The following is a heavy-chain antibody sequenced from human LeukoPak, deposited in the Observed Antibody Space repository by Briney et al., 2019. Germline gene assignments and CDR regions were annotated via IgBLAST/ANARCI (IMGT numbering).Heavy chain of an antibody. J-gene: IGHJ3*01. CDR2: SYSSGST. V-gene: IGHV4-59*11. CDR3: GKGPRPYYTKDSFDV. CDR1: SCSINGHY. Sequence: PSETLSLTCSVSSCSINGHYWSWISQPPGKGLEWIAYSYSSGSTNFNPSLKSRVTVSVDTSKNQFSLKLTSVTAAGKGVYFWGKGPRPYYTKDSFDVWGQGTMVTVSS. D-gene: IGHD2-2*02.